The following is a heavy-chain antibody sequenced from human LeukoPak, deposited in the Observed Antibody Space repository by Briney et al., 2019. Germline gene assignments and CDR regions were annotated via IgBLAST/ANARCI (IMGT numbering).Heavy chain of an antibody. V-gene: IGHV3-11*01. Sequence: GGSLRLSCAASGFTFSDYYMSWIRQAPGKGLEWGSYLSSSGSTIYYADSVKGRFTISRDNAKNSLYLQMNSLRAEDTAVYYCVREVTMVRGVITFYHYNGMDVWGQGTAVIVSS. CDR1: GFTFSDYY. CDR2: LSSSGSTI. D-gene: IGHD3-10*01. CDR3: VREVTMVRGVITFYHYNGMDV. J-gene: IGHJ6*02.